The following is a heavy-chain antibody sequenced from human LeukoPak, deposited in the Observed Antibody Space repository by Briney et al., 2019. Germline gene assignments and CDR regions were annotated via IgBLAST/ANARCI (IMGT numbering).Heavy chain of an antibody. J-gene: IGHJ3*02. Sequence: GGSLRLSCAASGFTFSSYWMSWVRQAPGKGLEWVANIKQDGSEKYYVDSVKGRFTISRDNAKNSLYLQMNSLRAEDTAVYYWGRPDYSGDVFDIGGKGTRVTVS. CDR1: GFTFSSYW. V-gene: IGHV3-7*01. D-gene: IGHD1-26*01. CDR3: GRPDYSGDVFDI. CDR2: IKQDGSEK.